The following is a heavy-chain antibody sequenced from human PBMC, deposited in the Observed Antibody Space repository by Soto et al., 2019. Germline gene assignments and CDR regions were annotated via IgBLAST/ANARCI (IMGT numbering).Heavy chain of an antibody. CDR3: ARDGVDTAMVT. Sequence: SETLSLTCTVSGGSISSYYWSWIRQPPGKGLEWIGYIYYSGSTNYNPSLKSRVTISVDTSKNQFSLKLSSVTAADTAVYYCARDGVDTAMVTWGQGTLVTVSS. CDR2: IYYSGST. CDR1: GGSISSYY. J-gene: IGHJ4*02. D-gene: IGHD5-18*01. V-gene: IGHV4-59*01.